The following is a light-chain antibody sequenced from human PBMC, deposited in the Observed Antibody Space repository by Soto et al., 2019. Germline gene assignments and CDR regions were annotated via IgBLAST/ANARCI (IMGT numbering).Light chain of an antibody. CDR3: FSYTSSGTYV. CDR1: SSDVGGHNY. V-gene: IGLV2-14*03. J-gene: IGLJ1*01. Sequence: QSVLTQPRSVSGSPGQSVTISCTGTSSDVGGHNYVSWYQQQPGKAPKVIIYDVSNRPSGVSNRFSGSKSGNTASLTISGLQAEDETDYYCFSYTSSGTYVFGTGTKLTVL. CDR2: DVS.